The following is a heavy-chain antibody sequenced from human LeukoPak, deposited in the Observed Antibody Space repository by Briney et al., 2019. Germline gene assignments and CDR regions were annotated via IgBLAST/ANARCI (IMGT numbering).Heavy chain of an antibody. V-gene: IGHV4-34*01. Sequence: PSETLSLTCAVYGGSFSGYYWNWIRQPPGKGLEWIGEINHSGSTNYNPSLKSRVTISVDTSKNQFSLELSSVTAADTAVYYCAREGVGGDYWGQGTLVTVSS. J-gene: IGHJ4*02. D-gene: IGHD1-26*01. CDR2: INHSGST. CDR3: AREGVGGDY. CDR1: GGSFSGYY.